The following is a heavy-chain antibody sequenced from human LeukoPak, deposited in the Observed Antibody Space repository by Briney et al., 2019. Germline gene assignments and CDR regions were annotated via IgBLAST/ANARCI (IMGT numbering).Heavy chain of an antibody. CDR2: ISAYNGNT. J-gene: IGHJ4*02. CDR3: ATGTDSYGQYYFDY. V-gene: IGHV1-18*01. D-gene: IGHD5-18*01. CDR1: GYTFTSYG. Sequence: ASVKVSCKASGYTFTSYGISWVRQAPGQGLEWMGWISAYNGNTNYAQKLQGRVTMTTDTSTSTAYMELRSLRSDDTAVYYCATGTDSYGQYYFDYWGQGTLVTVSS.